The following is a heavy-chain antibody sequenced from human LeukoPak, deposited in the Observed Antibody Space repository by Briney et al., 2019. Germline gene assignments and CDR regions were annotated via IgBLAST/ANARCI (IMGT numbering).Heavy chain of an antibody. J-gene: IGHJ6*02. CDR2: IYSNGNG. V-gene: IGHV3-53*01. CDR1: GFTVSSNF. CDR3: ARPLRFNNNMDV. Sequence: GGSLRLSCAASGFTVSSNFMSWVRQAPGKGLEWVSIIYSNGNGYYAASVEGRFTISRDNSKNTMYLQMNSLGAEDTAAYYCARPLRFNNNMDVWGQGTTVTVSS. D-gene: IGHD3-3*01.